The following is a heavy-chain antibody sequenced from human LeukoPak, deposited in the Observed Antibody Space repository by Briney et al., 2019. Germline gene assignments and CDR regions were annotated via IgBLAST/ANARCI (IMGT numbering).Heavy chain of an antibody. CDR2: ISSGSNYI. Sequence: SGGSLRLSCAASGFTFSSYSMYWVRQAPGKGLEWVSFISSGSNYIYYIDSVKGRFTISRDNAKNSLYLQMNSLRVEDTAIYYCARVGCSGGTCYDYWGQGTLVAVSS. CDR3: ARVGCSGGTCYDY. CDR1: GFTFSSYS. D-gene: IGHD2-15*01. V-gene: IGHV3-21*01. J-gene: IGHJ4*02.